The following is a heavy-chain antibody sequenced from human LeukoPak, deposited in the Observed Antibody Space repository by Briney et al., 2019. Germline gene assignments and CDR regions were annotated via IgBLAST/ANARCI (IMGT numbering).Heavy chain of an antibody. J-gene: IGHJ4*02. CDR3: ARDPKSQLLLDY. CDR1: GFTFTDEY. Sequence: ASVKVSCKSSGFTFTDEYIHWVRQARGQGLEWMGWINPYSGAINYAQKFQGRVTLTRDTSISTAYMELSRLTSGDTAVYYCARDPKSQLLLDYWGQGTLVTVSS. V-gene: IGHV1-2*02. D-gene: IGHD2-2*01. CDR2: INPYSGAI.